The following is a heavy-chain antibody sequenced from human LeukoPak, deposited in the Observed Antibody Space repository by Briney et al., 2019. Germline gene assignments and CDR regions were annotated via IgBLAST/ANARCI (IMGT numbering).Heavy chain of an antibody. Sequence: RSETLSLTCTVSGGSISGSSYYWGWIRQPPGKGLEGIGSIYYSGSTYYNPSLKSRVTISVDTSKNQFSLKLNSVTATDTAVYYCASMTPGGYYYGMDVWGQGTTVTVSS. V-gene: IGHV4-39*01. D-gene: IGHD4-11*01. CDR1: GGSISGSSYY. CDR3: ASMTPGGYYYGMDV. CDR2: IYYSGST. J-gene: IGHJ6*02.